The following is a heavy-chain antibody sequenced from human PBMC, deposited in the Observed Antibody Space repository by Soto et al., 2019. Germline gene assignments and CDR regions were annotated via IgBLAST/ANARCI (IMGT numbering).Heavy chain of an antibody. D-gene: IGHD1-1*01. CDR1: GFIFSTYG. J-gene: IGHJ4*02. CDR3: AKKVPGSNPLDS. Sequence: GGSLRLSCAASGFIFSTYGMHWVRQAPGKGLEWVAVIWYDGSNKYYADSVKGRFTISRDNSKNTLYLQMNSLRVEDTAVYYCAKKVPGSNPLDSWGQGALVTVSS. V-gene: IGHV3-33*06. CDR2: IWYDGSNK.